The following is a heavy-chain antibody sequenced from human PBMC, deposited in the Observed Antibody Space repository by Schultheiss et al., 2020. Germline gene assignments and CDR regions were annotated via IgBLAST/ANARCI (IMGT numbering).Heavy chain of an antibody. CDR2: IHWDDDK. CDR1: GFSLTTSGMC. V-gene: IGHV2-5*08. CDR3: AHRRSGGGRDGYNY. D-gene: IGHD5-24*01. Sequence: SGPTLVKPTQTLTLTCTFSGFSLTTSGMCVSWIRQPPGKALEWLARIHWDDDKRYSPSLKSRLTITKDTSKNQVVLTMTNMDPVDTATYYCAHRRSGGGRDGYNYWGEGTLVTVSS. J-gene: IGHJ4*02.